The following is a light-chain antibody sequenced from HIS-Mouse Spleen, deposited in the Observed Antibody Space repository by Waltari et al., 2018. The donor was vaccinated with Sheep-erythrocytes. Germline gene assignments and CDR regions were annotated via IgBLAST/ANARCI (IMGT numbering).Light chain of an antibody. CDR2: DAS. Sequence: ELVLTQSPATLSLSPGERATLSCRASQSVSSYLAWYQQQPGQAPRLLIYDASNRATGIPARFSGSGSGTDFTLTISSLEPEDFAVYYCQQRSNWYTFGQGTKLEIK. J-gene: IGKJ2*01. V-gene: IGKV3-11*01. CDR3: QQRSNWYT. CDR1: QSVSSY.